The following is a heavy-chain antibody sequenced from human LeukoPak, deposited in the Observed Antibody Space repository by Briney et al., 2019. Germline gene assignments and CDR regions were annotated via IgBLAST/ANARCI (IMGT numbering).Heavy chain of an antibody. CDR1: GYTFTGYY. Sequence: SVKVSCKASGYTFTGYYMHWVRQAPGQGLEWMGWINPNSGGTNYAQKFQGRVTMTRDTSISTAYMELSRLRSDDTAVYYRARPMVRGVKYAFDICGQGTMVTVSS. D-gene: IGHD3-10*01. CDR3: ARPMVRGVKYAFDI. V-gene: IGHV1-2*02. J-gene: IGHJ3*02. CDR2: INPNSGGT.